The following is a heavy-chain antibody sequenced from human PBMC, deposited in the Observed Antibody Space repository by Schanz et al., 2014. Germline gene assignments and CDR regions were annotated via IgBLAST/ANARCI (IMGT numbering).Heavy chain of an antibody. V-gene: IGHV3-21*01. CDR3: ARLRRRIATPSTPSFRNYYFYAMEV. CDR2: ISSSGSYI. D-gene: IGHD6-13*01. J-gene: IGHJ6*02. Sequence: EVQLVESGGGLVKPGGSLRLSCEASEFTFSSYKMNWVRQAPGKGLEWVSSISSSGSYIHYADSVKGRFTISRDNAKNTLYLQMNSLRAEDTSVYFCARLRRRIATPSTPSFRNYYFYAMEVWSRGTSVAVSS. CDR1: EFTFSSYK.